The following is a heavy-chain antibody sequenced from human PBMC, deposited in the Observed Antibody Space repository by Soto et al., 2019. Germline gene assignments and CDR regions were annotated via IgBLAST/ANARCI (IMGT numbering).Heavy chain of an antibody. CDR2: INPNSGGT. Sequence: ASVKVSCKASGYTFTYYFIHCVPQAPGHRLEWMRRINPNSGGTHYAQNFRGWVTITRDTSISTAYLELSWLRSFDTAVYYCEREVSGSYYSPYDYWG. D-gene: IGHD3-10*01. J-gene: IGHJ4*01. V-gene: IGHV1-2*04. CDR3: EREVSGSYYSPYDY. CDR1: GYTFTYYF.